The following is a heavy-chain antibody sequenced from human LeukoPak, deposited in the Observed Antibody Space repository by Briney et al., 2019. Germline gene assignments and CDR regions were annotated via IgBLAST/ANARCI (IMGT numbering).Heavy chain of an antibody. CDR3: ARGVVTAPGAFDI. CDR2: INHSGST. V-gene: IGHV4-39*07. D-gene: IGHD2-21*02. Sequence: SETLSLTCTVSGGSISSSSYYWSWIRQPPGKGLEWIGEINHSGSTNYNPSLKSRVTISVDTSKNQFSLKLSSVTAADTAVYYCARGVVTAPGAFDIWGQGTMVTVSS. CDR1: GGSISSSSYY. J-gene: IGHJ3*02.